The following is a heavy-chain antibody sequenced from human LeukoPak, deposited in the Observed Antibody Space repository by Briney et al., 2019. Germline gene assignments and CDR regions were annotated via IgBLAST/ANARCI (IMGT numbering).Heavy chain of an antibody. Sequence: GGPLRLSCAASGFTFSSYWMHWVRQAPGKGLVWFSRIHRDGSSTNYGDSVKGRLNISRDNANNMLYLQMSSLSPEDTAVYYCALLHSESNFVGPWGQGTLVTVSS. CDR1: GFTFSSYW. D-gene: IGHD1-26*01. CDR2: IHRDGSST. V-gene: IGHV3-74*01. J-gene: IGHJ5*02. CDR3: ALLHSESNFVGP.